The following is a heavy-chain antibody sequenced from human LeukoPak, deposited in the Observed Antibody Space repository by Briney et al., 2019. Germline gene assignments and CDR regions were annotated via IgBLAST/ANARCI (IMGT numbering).Heavy chain of an antibody. CDR2: IRSRTEGGTA. J-gene: IGHJ3*02. CDR3: TTDYCSDGSCPGAFDM. CDR1: GFTFSDAW. Sequence: GGSLRLSCVASGFTFSDAWMSWVRQAPGKGLEWVARIRSRTEGGTADYAAPVKGGFTISRDDSENTLSLQMNSLKSEDTAVYYCTTDYCSDGSCPGAFDMWGQGTMVTVSS. V-gene: IGHV3-15*01. D-gene: IGHD2-15*01.